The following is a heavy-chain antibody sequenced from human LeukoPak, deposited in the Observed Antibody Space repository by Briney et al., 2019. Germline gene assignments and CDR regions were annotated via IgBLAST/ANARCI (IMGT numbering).Heavy chain of an antibody. CDR1: RFTFSSYA. V-gene: IGHV3-23*01. CDR3: EWGSGWSFDY. J-gene: IGHJ4*02. Sequence: GGALILSCAASRFTFSSYAMSWVRQAPGKGLEWVSAISGSGGSTYYADSVKGRFTISRDNSKNTLYLQMNSLRAEDTGVYYCEWGSGWSFDYWGQGTLVTVSS. D-gene: IGHD6-19*01. CDR2: ISGSGGST.